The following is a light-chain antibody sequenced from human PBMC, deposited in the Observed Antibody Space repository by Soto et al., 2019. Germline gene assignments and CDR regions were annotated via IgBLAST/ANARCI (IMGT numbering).Light chain of an antibody. CDR2: EVS. Sequence: QSSLTQPPSPSGSPGQSVTISCTGTSSDVGGYNYVSWYQKHPGKAPKIMIYEVSKRPSGVPDRFSGSKSGNTASLTVSGLQAEDEADYYCSSYAGSNNFVFGTGTKVTVL. CDR1: SSDVGGYNY. J-gene: IGLJ1*01. CDR3: SSYAGSNNFV. V-gene: IGLV2-8*01.